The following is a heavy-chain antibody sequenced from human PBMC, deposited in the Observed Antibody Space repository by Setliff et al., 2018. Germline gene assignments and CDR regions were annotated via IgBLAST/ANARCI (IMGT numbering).Heavy chain of an antibody. CDR3: AAARITIFGVVTPLDY. CDR1: GFTFSSYS. V-gene: IGHV3-21*01. D-gene: IGHD3-3*01. Sequence: PGESLKISCAASGFTFSSYSMNWVRQAPGKGLEWDSSISSSSSYIYYADSVKGRFTISRDNAKNSLYLQMNSLRAEDTAVYYCAAARITIFGVVTPLDYWGQGTLVTVSS. J-gene: IGHJ4*02. CDR2: ISSSSSYI.